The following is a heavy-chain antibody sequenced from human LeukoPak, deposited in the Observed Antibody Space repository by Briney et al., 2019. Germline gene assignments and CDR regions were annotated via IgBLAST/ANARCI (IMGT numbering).Heavy chain of an antibody. V-gene: IGHV3-30*18. CDR3: AKEDEGYGDFYGMDV. Sequence: GGSLRLSCAASGFTFSSYAMHWVRQAPGKGLEWVAVISYDGSNKYYADSVKGRFTISRDNSKNTLYLQMDSLRAEDTAVYYCAKEDEGYGDFYGMDVWGQGTTVTVSS. CDR1: GFTFSSYA. J-gene: IGHJ6*02. CDR2: ISYDGSNK. D-gene: IGHD4-17*01.